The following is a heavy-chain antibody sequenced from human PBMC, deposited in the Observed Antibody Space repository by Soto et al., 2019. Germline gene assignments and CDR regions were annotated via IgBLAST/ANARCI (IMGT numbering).Heavy chain of an antibody. Sequence: QVQLVQSGAEVKKPGSSVKVSCKASGGTFSSYAISWVRQAPGQGLEWMGGIIPIFGTANYAQKFQGRVTITADESTSTAYMELSSLRSEDTAVYYCARVRGRTGGGDCGPLECWGHGTLVTVSS. D-gene: IGHD2-21*02. V-gene: IGHV1-69*01. CDR1: GGTFSSYA. CDR3: ARVRGRTGGGDCGPLEC. J-gene: IGHJ4*01. CDR2: IIPIFGTA.